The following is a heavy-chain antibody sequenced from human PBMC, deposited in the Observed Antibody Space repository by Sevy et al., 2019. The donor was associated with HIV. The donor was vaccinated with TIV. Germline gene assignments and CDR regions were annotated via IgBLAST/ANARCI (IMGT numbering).Heavy chain of an antibody. D-gene: IGHD3-10*01. CDR1: GGTFSSYA. CDR3: ARGTYYYGSGSSYYFDY. V-gene: IGHV1-69*13. CDR2: IIPIFGTA. J-gene: IGHJ4*02. Sequence: ASVEVSCEASGGTFSSYAISWVRQAPGQGLEWMGGIIPIFGTANYAQKFQGRVTITADESTSTAYMELSSLRSEDTAVYYCARGTYYYGSGSSYYFDYWGQGTLVTVSS.